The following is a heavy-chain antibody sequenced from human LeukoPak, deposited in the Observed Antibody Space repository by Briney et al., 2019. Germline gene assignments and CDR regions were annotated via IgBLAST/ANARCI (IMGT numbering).Heavy chain of an antibody. CDR1: GFTSSSYW. D-gene: IGHD2-2*01. V-gene: IGHV3-74*01. Sequence: GGSLRLSCAASGFTSSSYWMHWVRQAPGKGLVWVSRVNTDGSSTTYADSVKGRFTISRDNAKNTLFLQMNSLRAEDTALYYCARVQYSRITVPAAIDYWGQGTLVTVSS. CDR2: VNTDGSST. CDR3: ARVQYSRITVPAAIDY. J-gene: IGHJ4*02.